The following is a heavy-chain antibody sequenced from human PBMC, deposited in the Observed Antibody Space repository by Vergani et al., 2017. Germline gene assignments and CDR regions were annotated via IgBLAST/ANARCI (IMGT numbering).Heavy chain of an antibody. CDR3: ARGSITMVRGVPQFWFDP. V-gene: IGHV4-61*02. D-gene: IGHD3-10*01. J-gene: IGHJ5*02. CDR2: IYTSGST. CDR1: GASIRSSNYY. Sequence: QLQESGPGLVKPSATLSLTCSVSGASIRSSNYYWSWIRQPAGKGLEWIGRIYTSGSTNYNPSLKSRVTISVDTSKNQFSLKLSSVTAADTAVYYCARGSITMVRGVPQFWFDPWGQGTLVTVSS.